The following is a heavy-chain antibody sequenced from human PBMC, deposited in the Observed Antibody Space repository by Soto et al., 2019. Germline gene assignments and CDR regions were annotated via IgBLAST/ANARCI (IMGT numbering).Heavy chain of an antibody. V-gene: IGHV4-38-2*02. J-gene: IGHJ4*01. CDR2: IYHGGTT. Sequence: PSETLSLTCNVSGYSVSSGSYWGWIRQPPGKGPEWIASIYHGGTTFYNPSIKSRISISVDTAHNRISLKLRSVTAADTAVYYCARVHVMVVAGSTFDYWGHGTLVTVSS. CDR3: ARVHVMVVAGSTFDY. CDR1: GYSVSSGSY. D-gene: IGHD6-19*01.